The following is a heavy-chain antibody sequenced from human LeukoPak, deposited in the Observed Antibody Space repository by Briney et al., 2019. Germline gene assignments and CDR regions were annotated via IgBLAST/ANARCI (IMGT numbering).Heavy chain of an antibody. D-gene: IGHD2-2*01. CDR1: GYTFTGYY. CDR3: AREALGVVPAAINY. Sequence: ASVKVSCKASGYTFTGYYMHWVRQAPGQGLEWMGLINPNSGGTNYAQKFQGRVTMTRDTSISTAYMELSRLRSDDTAVYYCAREALGVVPAAINYWGQGTLVTVSS. J-gene: IGHJ4*02. CDR2: INPNSGGT. V-gene: IGHV1-2*02.